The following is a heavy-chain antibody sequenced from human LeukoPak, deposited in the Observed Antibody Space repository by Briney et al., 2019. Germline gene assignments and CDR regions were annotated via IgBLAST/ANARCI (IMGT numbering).Heavy chain of an antibody. V-gene: IGHV4-59*01. D-gene: IGHD2-2*02. CDR2: IYYSGST. CDR1: GGSISSYY. CDR3: ARVRKLSPYCSSTSCYRPLVDTAMGHFDY. Sequence: PSETLSLTCTVSGGSISSYYWSWIRQPPGKGLEWIGYIYYSGSTNYNPSLKSRVTISVDTSKNQFSLKLSSVTAADTAVYYCARVRKLSPYCSSTSCYRPLVDTAMGHFDYWGQGTLVTVSS. J-gene: IGHJ4*02.